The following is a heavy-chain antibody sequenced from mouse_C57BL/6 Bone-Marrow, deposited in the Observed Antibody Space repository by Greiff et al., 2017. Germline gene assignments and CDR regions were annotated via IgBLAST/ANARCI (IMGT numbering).Heavy chain of an antibody. CDR2: IHPNSGST. D-gene: IGHD2-2*01. V-gene: IGHV1-64*01. Sequence: QVQLQQSGAELVKPGASVKLSCKASGYTFTSYWMHWVKQRPGQGLEWIGMIHPNSGSTNYNEKFKSKATLTVDKSSSTAYMQLSSLTSEDSAVYYCARGYGYDPYYYAMDYWGQGTSVTVSS. CDR3: ARGYGYDPYYYAMDY. J-gene: IGHJ4*01. CDR1: GYTFTSYW.